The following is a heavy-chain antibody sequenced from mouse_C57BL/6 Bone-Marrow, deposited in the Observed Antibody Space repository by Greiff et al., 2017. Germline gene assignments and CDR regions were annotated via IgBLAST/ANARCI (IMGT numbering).Heavy chain of an antibody. CDR3: TTWGNYRFAY. D-gene: IGHD2-1*01. CDR1: GFNIKDDY. V-gene: IGHV14-4*01. Sequence: EVQLQQSGAELVRPGASVKLSCTASGFNIKDDYMHWVKQRPEQGLEWIGWIDPENGDTEYASKFQGKATITADTSSNTAYLQLSSLTYEDTAVYYCTTWGNYRFAYWGQGTLVTVSA. CDR2: IDPENGDT. J-gene: IGHJ3*01.